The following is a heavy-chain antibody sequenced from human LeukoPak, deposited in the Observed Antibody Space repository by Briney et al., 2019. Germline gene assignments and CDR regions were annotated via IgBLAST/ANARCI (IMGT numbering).Heavy chain of an antibody. D-gene: IGHD3-16*02. CDR2: IYHSGST. CDR3: ARDRYDYVWGSYRYFFYYGMDV. V-gene: IGHV4-4*02. J-gene: IGHJ6*02. CDR1: GGSISSSNW. Sequence: PSGTLSLTCAVSGGSISSSNWWSWVRQPPGKGLEWIGEIYHSGSTNYNPSLKSRVTMSVDKSKNQFSLKLSSVTAADTAVYYCARDRYDYVWGSYRYFFYYGMDVWGQGTTVTVSS.